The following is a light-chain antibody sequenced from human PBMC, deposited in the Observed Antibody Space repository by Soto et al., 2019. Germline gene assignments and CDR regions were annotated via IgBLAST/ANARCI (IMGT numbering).Light chain of an antibody. CDR1: QNINNY. CDR3: QQYSSSPRT. Sequence: DIQMTQSPSSLSASVGDRVTITCRASQNINNYLNWYQQKPGKAPKLMIYAASTLQRGVPSRFSGSGSGTDFSLTISRLEPEDFAVYHCQQYSSSPRTFGQGTRLEIK. V-gene: IGKV1-39*01. CDR2: AAS. J-gene: IGKJ5*01.